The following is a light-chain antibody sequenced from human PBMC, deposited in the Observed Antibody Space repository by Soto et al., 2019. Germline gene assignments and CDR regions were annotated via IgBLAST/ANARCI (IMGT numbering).Light chain of an antibody. CDR3: QHYNYWPPWT. V-gene: IGKV3-15*01. CDR1: QSVKSN. Sequence: EIVMTQSPATLSVSPGERVTLSCRASQSVKSNLAWYQQKFGQAPRLLIYGASTRATGVPARFSGSGSGTEFTLTISSLQSEDFAVYYCQHYNYWPPWTFGQGTKVEI. CDR2: GAS. J-gene: IGKJ1*01.